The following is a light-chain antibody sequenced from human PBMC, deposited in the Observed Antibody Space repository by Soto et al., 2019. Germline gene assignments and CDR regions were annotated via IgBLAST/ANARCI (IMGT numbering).Light chain of an antibody. J-gene: IGLJ2*01. CDR3: QVWDSSTESEV. CDR1: KLGDKY. Sequence: SYELTQPPSVSVSPGQTASITCSGAKLGDKYACWYQQKPGQSPVLVIYQDTKRPSGIPERFSGSNSGTTATLTISGTQAMDEADYYCQVWDSSTESEVFGGGTKVTVL. CDR2: QDT. V-gene: IGLV3-1*01.